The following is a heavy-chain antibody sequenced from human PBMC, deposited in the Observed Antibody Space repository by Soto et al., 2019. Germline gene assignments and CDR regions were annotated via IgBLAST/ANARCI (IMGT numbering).Heavy chain of an antibody. D-gene: IGHD2-15*01. V-gene: IGHV2-5*02. CDR2: IYWDDSK. J-gene: IGHJ3*01. Sequence: QITLKESGPTLVKPTQTLTLTCTFSGFSLSSNGVGVGWIRQPPGKALEWLAVIYWDDSKHYSSSLKSRFTIAKADSKIQLVLTMTNRDPVATAIDYCARTESEIYAFDFWRQGTMVTVPS. CDR3: ARTESEIYAFDF. CDR1: GFSLSSNGVG.